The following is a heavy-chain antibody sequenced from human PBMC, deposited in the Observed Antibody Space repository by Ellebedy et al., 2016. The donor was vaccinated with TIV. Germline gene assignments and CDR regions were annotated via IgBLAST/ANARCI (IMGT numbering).Heavy chain of an antibody. J-gene: IGHJ6*03. D-gene: IGHD3-3*01. V-gene: IGHV1-2*02. CDR1: GYTFTGYY. Sequence: ASVKVSCXASGYTFTGYYMHWVRQAPGQGLEWMGWINPNSGGTNYAQKFQGRVTMTRDTSISTAYMELSRLRSDDTAVYYCARVRLEADFWSGYSRDYYYYYMDVWGKGTTVTVSS. CDR2: INPNSGGT. CDR3: ARVRLEADFWSGYSRDYYYYYMDV.